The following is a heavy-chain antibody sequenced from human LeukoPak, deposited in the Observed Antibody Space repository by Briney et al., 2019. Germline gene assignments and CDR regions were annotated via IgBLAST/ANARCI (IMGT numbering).Heavy chain of an antibody. J-gene: IGHJ6*03. Sequence: SETLSLTCTVSGGSISSSSYYWGWIRQPPGKGLEWIGYIYYSGSTNYNPSLKSRVTISVDTSKNQFSLKLSSVTAADTAVYYCATRNTAPGYYYYYMDVWGKGTTVTVSS. D-gene: IGHD5-18*01. CDR1: GGSISSSSYY. CDR3: ATRNTAPGYYYYYMDV. CDR2: IYYSGST. V-gene: IGHV4-61*05.